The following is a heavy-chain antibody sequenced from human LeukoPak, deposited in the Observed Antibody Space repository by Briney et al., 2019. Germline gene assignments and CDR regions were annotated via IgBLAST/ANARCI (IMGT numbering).Heavy chain of an antibody. V-gene: IGHV3-11*01. CDR1: GFTFSDYY. J-gene: IGHJ6*02. Sequence: GGSLRLSCAASGFTFSDYYMSWVRQAPGKGLEWVSYISSGGSTIYYADFVKGRFTISRDNAKNSLYLQMNSLRAEDTAVYYCARFPWYYSYYGMDVWGQGTTVTVSS. CDR2: ISSGGSTI. CDR3: ARFPWYYSYYGMDV.